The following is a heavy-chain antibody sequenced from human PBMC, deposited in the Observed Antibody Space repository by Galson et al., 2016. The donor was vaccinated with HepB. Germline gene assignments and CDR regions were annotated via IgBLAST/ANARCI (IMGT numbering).Heavy chain of an antibody. CDR3: ARLVSGSWADVFAV. V-gene: IGHV5-51*01. J-gene: IGHJ3*01. CDR2: IYPPTSET. CDR1: GSSFTNNW. D-gene: IGHD1-26*01. Sequence: QSGAEVKKPGESLEISCKGSGSSFTNNWIGWVRQMPGKGLEWMGIIYPPTSETRYSPPFEGQATISVDKSISTAYLQWRSLKASDTAMYYCARLVSGSWADVFAVWGQGTVVTVSS.